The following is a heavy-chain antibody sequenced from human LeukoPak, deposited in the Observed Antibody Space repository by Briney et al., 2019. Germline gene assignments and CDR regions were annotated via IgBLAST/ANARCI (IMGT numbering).Heavy chain of an antibody. CDR1: SGSISSDNYS. J-gene: IGHJ5*01. V-gene: IGHV4-39*07. CDR3: ARALGRGGATARWFNWFDS. Sequence: SSETLSLTCTVSSGSISSDNYSWGWMRQPPGKGLEWIGSVYYNGNTYYNSSLKSRVTISVDTSKNQFSLRLSSVTAADMALYYCARALGRGGATARWFNWFDSWGQGTLVTVSS. CDR2: VYYNGNT. D-gene: IGHD1-26*01.